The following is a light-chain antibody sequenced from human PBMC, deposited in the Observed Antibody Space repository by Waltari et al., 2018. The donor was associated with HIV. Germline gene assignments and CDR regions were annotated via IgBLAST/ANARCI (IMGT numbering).Light chain of an antibody. Sequence: DIVMTQSPLSLPVTTGESASISCRSSQTLLYSDGYKYLDWYQQKPGQSPRLLIYKTSNRASGVSDRFSGSASGTDFTLRISRVEAEDVGVYYCMQALQAYSFGQGTKLEIK. CDR2: KTS. CDR3: MQALQAYS. CDR1: QTLLYSDGYKY. J-gene: IGKJ2*01. V-gene: IGKV2-28*01.